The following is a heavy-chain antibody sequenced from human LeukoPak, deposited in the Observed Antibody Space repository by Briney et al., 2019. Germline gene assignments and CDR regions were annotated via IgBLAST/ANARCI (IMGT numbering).Heavy chain of an antibody. D-gene: IGHD5-12*01. V-gene: IGHV3-21*01. CDR1: GFTFSTYS. J-gene: IGHJ6*03. Sequence: PGGSLRLSCAASGFTFSTYSMNWVRQAPGKGLEWVSSISSSSTYIYYADSLKGRFTISRDDAKNSLYLQMNSLRAEDTAVYYCARLRDYNYYMDVWGKGTTVTVSS. CDR2: ISSSSTYI. CDR3: ARLRDYNYYMDV.